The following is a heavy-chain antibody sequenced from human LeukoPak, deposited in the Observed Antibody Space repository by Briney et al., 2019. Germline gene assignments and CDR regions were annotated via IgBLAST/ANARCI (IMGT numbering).Heavy chain of an antibody. V-gene: IGHV3-23*01. Sequence: GGSLRLSCAASGFTVSNNYMGWVRQAPGKGLEWVSGLSGSGASTYYVDSVRGRFTISRDNSKNTLYLQMNSLRAEDTALYYCAKAVSSSTAGSDYWGQGTLVTVSS. CDR2: LSGSGAST. J-gene: IGHJ4*02. CDR3: AKAVSSSTAGSDY. CDR1: GFTVSNNY. D-gene: IGHD6-13*01.